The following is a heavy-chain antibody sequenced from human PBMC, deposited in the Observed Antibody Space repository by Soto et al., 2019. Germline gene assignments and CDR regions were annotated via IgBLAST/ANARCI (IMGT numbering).Heavy chain of an antibody. J-gene: IGHJ4*02. CDR2: IYYSGSG. D-gene: IGHD3-10*01. Sequence: QLQLQESGPGLVKPSETLSLTCTVSGGSINNSSFYWGWVRQPPGKRLEWIGSIYYSGSGHYNPSLKSRLTLSFDTSTDQLALKLRSVSAGDTAVYFCASRSLVRVIIPDYFDSWVQGTLVAVSS. CDR1: GGSINNSSFY. V-gene: IGHV4-39*01. CDR3: ASRSLVRVIIPDYFDS.